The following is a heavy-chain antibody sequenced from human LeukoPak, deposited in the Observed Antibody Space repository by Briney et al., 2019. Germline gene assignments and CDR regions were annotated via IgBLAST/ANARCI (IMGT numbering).Heavy chain of an antibody. CDR1: GYTFTGYY. D-gene: IGHD2-2*01. Sequence: ASVTVSCKASGYTFTGYYMHWVRQAPGQGLEWMGWINPNSGGTNYAQKFQGRVTITRDTSISTAYMELSRLRSDDTAVYYCARLGYGSSTSCFDYWGQGTLVTVSS. CDR3: ARLGYGSSTSCFDY. V-gene: IGHV1-2*02. CDR2: INPNSGGT. J-gene: IGHJ4*02.